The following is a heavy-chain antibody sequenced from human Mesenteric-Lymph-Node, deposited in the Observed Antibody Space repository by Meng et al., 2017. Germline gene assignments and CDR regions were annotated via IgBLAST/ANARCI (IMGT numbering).Heavy chain of an antibody. V-gene: IGHV3-66*02. CDR3: ARVRYSYGYPYYFDY. J-gene: IGHJ4*02. CDR2: IYNSGTT. D-gene: IGHD5-18*01. CDR1: GFIVNNNY. Sequence: GESLKISCAASGFIVNNNYMSWVRQAPGKGLEWVSVIYNSGTTYYADSVKGRFTISRDNSKNTLYLQMNSLRTEDTAVYYCARVRYSYGYPYYFDYWGQGTLVTVSS.